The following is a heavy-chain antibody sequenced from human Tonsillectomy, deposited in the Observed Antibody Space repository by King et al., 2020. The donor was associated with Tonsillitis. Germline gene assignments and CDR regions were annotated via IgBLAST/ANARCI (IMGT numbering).Heavy chain of an antibody. Sequence: VQLVESGGGLVQPGRSLRLSCAASGFTFSSYGMHWVRQAPGKGLEWVAVISYDGSNKYYADSVKGRFTISRDNSKNTLYLQMNSLRAEDTAVYYCAKWGDIVATIRTPAFDYWGQGTLVTVSS. CDR1: GFTFSSYG. D-gene: IGHD5-12*01. CDR3: AKWGDIVATIRTPAFDY. V-gene: IGHV3-30*18. J-gene: IGHJ4*02. CDR2: ISYDGSNK.